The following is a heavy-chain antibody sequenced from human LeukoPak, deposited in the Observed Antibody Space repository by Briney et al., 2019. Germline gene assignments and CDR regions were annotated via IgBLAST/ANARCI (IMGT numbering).Heavy chain of an antibody. CDR3: ARDIFGSSWSYYFDY. CDR2: ISSSGTTI. J-gene: IGHJ4*02. CDR1: GFTFSDHH. Sequence: PGGSLRLSCAASGFTFSDHHMSRIRQAPGKGLQWVSYISSSGTTIYYADSVKGRFTISRDNAKNSLYLQMNSLRAEDTAVYYCARDIFGSSWSYYFDYWGQGTLVTVSS. V-gene: IGHV3-11*04. D-gene: IGHD6-13*01.